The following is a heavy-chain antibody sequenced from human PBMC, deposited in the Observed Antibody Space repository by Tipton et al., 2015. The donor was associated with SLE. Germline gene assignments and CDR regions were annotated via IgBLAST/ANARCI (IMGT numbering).Heavy chain of an antibody. Sequence: TLSLTCAVYGGSFSGYYWSRIRQPPGKGLEWIGEINHSGSTNYNPSLKSRVTISVDTSKNQFSLKLSSVAAADTAVYYCAGEVPAAMVDYWGQGTLVTVSS. CDR3: AGEVPAAMVDY. V-gene: IGHV4-34*01. CDR1: GGSFSGYY. J-gene: IGHJ4*02. CDR2: INHSGST. D-gene: IGHD2-2*01.